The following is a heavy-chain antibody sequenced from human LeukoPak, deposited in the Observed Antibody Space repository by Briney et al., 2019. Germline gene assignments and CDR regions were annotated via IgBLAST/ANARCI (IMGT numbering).Heavy chain of an antibody. V-gene: IGHV4-31*01. CDR2: IYYSGST. J-gene: IGHJ4*02. Sequence: SETLSLTCTVSGGSISSGGYYWSWIRQHPGKGLEWIGYIYYSGSTYYNPSLKSQVTISVDTSKNQFSLKLSSVTAADTAVYYCARDLGDSSGYYPLDSWGQGTLVTVSS. CDR1: GGSISSGGYY. CDR3: ARDLGDSSGYYPLDS. D-gene: IGHD3-22*01.